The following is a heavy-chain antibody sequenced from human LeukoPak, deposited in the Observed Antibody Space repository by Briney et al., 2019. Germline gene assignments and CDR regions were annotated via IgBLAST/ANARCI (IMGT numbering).Heavy chain of an antibody. D-gene: IGHD1-26*01. Sequence: PGGSLRLSCAASGFTFSTYAMSWVRQAPGKGLEWVSLISGSGGSTYYADSVKGRFTISRDNAKNSLYLQMNSLRAEDTALYYCATSLLVGASRGVYWGQGTLVTVSS. CDR3: ATSLLVGASRGVY. CDR1: GFTFSTYA. CDR2: ISGSGGST. V-gene: IGHV3-23*01. J-gene: IGHJ4*02.